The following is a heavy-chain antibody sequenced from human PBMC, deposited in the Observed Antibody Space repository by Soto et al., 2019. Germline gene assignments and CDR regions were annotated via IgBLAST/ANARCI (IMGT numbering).Heavy chain of an antibody. V-gene: IGHV1-46*01. CDR1: GYIFIGHD. D-gene: IGHD3-10*01. J-gene: IGHJ4*02. Sequence: QVQLVQSGAEVRKPGASVSISCKASGYIFIGHDMHWVRQAPGQGLEWMGLINPGGGGTIYAQKFQGRVTMTRDTSTSTVYMELSRLRSEDTAVYYCARDVYYGSGRYNYYFDYWGQGTLVTVSS. CDR3: ARDVYYGSGRYNYYFDY. CDR2: INPGGGGT.